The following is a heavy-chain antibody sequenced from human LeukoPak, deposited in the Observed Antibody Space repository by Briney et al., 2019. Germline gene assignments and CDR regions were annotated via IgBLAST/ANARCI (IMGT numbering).Heavy chain of an antibody. CDR3: AKDRVVVVPAAIDYFDY. V-gene: IGHV3-30*02. J-gene: IGHJ4*02. CDR2: IRYDGSNK. Sequence: GGSLRLSCAASGFTFSSYGMHWVLQAPGKGLEWVAFIRYDGSNKYYADSVKGRFTISRDNSKNTLYLQMNSLRAEDTAVYYCAKDRVVVVPAAIDYFDYWGQGTLVTVSS. D-gene: IGHD2-2*02. CDR1: GFTFSSYG.